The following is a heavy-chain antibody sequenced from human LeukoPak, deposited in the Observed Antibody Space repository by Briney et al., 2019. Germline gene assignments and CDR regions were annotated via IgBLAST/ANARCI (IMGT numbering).Heavy chain of an antibody. Sequence: GGSLRLSFAASGFTFSSYSMNWVRQAPGKGLEWVSYISSSSSTIYYADSVKGRFTISRDNAKNSLYLQMNSLRAEDTAVYYCARDYDFWSGYPTYDYWGQGTLVTVSS. CDR2: ISSSSSTI. CDR3: ARDYDFWSGYPTYDY. D-gene: IGHD3-3*01. CDR1: GFTFSSYS. J-gene: IGHJ4*02. V-gene: IGHV3-48*01.